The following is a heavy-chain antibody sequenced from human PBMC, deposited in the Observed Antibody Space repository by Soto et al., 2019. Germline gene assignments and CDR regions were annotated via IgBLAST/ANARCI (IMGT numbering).Heavy chain of an antibody. CDR3: SRDPQY. J-gene: IGHJ4*02. V-gene: IGHV4-31*03. Sequence: SETLSLTCTVSGGSISSGGYYWSWIRQHPGKGLEWIGYMYNSVSTYYNPSLKNRVTISVDKSKNQFSLKLSSVTAADTAVYYCSRDPQYWGQGTLVTVSS. CDR1: GGSISSGGYY. CDR2: MYNSVST.